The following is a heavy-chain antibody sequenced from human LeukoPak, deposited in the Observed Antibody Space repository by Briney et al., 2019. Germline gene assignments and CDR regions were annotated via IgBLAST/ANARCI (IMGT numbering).Heavy chain of an antibody. V-gene: IGHV4-59*01. CDR2: IYYSGST. Sequence: PSETLSLTCTVSGGSISNYYWSWIRQPPGKGLEWIGYIYYSGSTNYNPSLKSRVTISEDTSKNQFSLKLSSVTAADTALYSCARSTRTEFFHLWGRGTLVTVSS. CDR1: GGSISNYY. D-gene: IGHD1-1*01. CDR3: ARSTRTEFFHL. J-gene: IGHJ2*01.